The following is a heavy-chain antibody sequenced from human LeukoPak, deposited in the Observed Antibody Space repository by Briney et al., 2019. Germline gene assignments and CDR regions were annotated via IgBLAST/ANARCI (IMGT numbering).Heavy chain of an antibody. D-gene: IGHD3-9*01. Sequence: PSETLSLTCTVSTGSINTYFWTWVRQPAGKGLEWIGRISDSGRTYYNPSLESRVTISLDTSNNQFSLKVTSVTAADTAVYYCARGKEMTKTSGYYSFDYWGQGTLVSVSS. CDR3: ARGKEMTKTSGYYSFDY. J-gene: IGHJ4*02. CDR1: TGSINTYF. CDR2: ISDSGRT. V-gene: IGHV4-4*07.